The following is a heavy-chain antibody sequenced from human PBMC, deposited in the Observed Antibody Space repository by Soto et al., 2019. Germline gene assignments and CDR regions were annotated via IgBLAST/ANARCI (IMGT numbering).Heavy chain of an antibody. CDR2: VGGSGSDT. V-gene: IGHV3-23*01. CDR3: AKRQSFDFWSGYLPFFDY. J-gene: IGHJ4*02. Sequence: PGGSLRLSCSASAINFRSYAMSWVRQAPGKGLEWVSAVGGSGSDTYYAASVEGRFTISRDDSKNTLYLHMSSLRVEDTAIYYCAKRQSFDFWSGYLPFFDYWGQGTPVTVSS. CDR1: AINFRSYA. D-gene: IGHD3-3*01.